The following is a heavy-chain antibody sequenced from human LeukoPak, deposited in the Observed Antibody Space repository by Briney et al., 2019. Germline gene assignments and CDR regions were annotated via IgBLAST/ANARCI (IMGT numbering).Heavy chain of an antibody. D-gene: IGHD6-13*01. J-gene: IGHJ3*02. CDR3: ARDEPQQHDAFDI. V-gene: IGHV4-59*01. CDR1: GGSISSYY. CDR2: IYYSGST. Sequence: PSETLSLTCTVSGGSISSYYWSWIRQPPGKGLEWIGYIYYSGSTNYNPSLKSRVTISVDTSKNQFSLKLSSVTAADTAVYYCARDEPQQHDAFDIWGQGTMVTVSS.